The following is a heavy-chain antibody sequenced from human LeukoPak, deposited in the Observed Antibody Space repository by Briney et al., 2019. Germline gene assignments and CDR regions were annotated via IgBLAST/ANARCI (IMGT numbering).Heavy chain of an antibody. CDR1: GFTVSTNY. J-gene: IGHJ4*02. V-gene: IGHV3-53*01. D-gene: IGHD6-19*01. CDR2: IYTAGTT. CDR3: VRDNGWLGTIDY. Sequence: AGGSLRLSCAASGFTVSTNYMSWARQAPGKGLEWVSLIYTAGTTDYADSVKGRFTISRDNSKNTLYLQMNSLRAEDTAVYYCVRDNGWLGTIDYCGQGTPVTVSS.